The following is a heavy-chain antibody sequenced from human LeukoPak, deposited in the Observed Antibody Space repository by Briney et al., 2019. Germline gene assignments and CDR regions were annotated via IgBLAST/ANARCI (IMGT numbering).Heavy chain of an antibody. Sequence: SETLSLTCTVSGGSISSYYWSWIRQPPGKGLEWIGYIYYSGSTNYNPSLKSRVTISVDASKNQFSLKLSSVTAADTAVYYCARGGARGYADYWGQGTLVTVSS. V-gene: IGHV4-59*01. CDR1: GGSISSYY. CDR3: ARGGARGYADY. J-gene: IGHJ4*02. D-gene: IGHD5-18*01. CDR2: IYYSGST.